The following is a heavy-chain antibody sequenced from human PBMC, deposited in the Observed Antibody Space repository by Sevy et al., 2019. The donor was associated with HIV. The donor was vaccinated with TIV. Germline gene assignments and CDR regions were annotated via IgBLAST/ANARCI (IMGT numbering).Heavy chain of an antibody. CDR3: ARDYRTKVGATPEYYFDY. CDR2: IIPIFGTA. J-gene: IGHJ4*02. Sequence: ASVKVSCKASGGTFSSYAISWVRQAPGQGLEWMGGIIPIFGTANYAQKFQGRVTITADESTSTAYMELSSLRSEDTAVYYCARDYRTKVGATPEYYFDYWGQGTLVTVSS. V-gene: IGHV1-69*13. D-gene: IGHD1-26*01. CDR1: GGTFSSYA.